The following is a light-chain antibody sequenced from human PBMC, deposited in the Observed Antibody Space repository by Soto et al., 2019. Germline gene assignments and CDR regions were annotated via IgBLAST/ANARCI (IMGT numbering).Light chain of an antibody. CDR1: QSVSSSY. CDR3: QHYGSSPRT. CDR2: AAS. J-gene: IGKJ1*01. V-gene: IGKV3-20*01. Sequence: EIVLTQSPGTLSLSRGERATLSCRASQSVSSSYLAWYQQKPGQAPRLLIYAASSRATGIPDRLSGSGSGTDFTLTISRLEPEDFAVYYCQHYGSSPRTFGQGTKVDIK.